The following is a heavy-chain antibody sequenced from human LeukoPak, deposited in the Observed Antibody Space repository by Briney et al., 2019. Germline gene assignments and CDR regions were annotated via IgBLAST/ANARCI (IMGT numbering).Heavy chain of an antibody. CDR2: IYYSGST. D-gene: IGHD3-10*01. Sequence: SQTLSLTCTVSGGSISSGGYYWSWLRQHPGKGLEWIGYIYYSGSTYYNPSLKSRVTISVDTSKNQFSLKLSSVTAADTAVYYCARDLSYGRYFDYWGQGTLVTVSS. V-gene: IGHV4-31*03. CDR3: ARDLSYGRYFDY. CDR1: GGSISSGGYY. J-gene: IGHJ4*02.